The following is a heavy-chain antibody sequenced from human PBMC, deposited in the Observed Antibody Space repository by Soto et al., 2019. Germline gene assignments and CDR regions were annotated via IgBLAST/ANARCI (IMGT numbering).Heavy chain of an antibody. D-gene: IGHD6-6*01. J-gene: IGHJ4*02. CDR2: IIPIFGTA. CDR3: ARDLPCIVTRRSSGYFDY. Sequence: QVQLVQSGAEVKKPGSSVKVSCKASGGTFSSYAISWVRQAPGQGLEWMGGIIPIFGTANYAQKFQGRVTITADESTSTAYMELSSLRSEDTAVYYCARDLPCIVTRRSSGYFDYWGQGTLVTVSS. CDR1: GGTFSSYA. V-gene: IGHV1-69*01.